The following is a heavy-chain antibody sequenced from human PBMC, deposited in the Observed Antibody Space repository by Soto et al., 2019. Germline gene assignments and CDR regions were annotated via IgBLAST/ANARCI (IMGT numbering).Heavy chain of an antibody. Sequence: HVQLVQSGGELKKPGASVKVSCNTSGYTFNTYFITWVRQAPGQGLEWMGWISPHNGNTNYAEKFQGRVTMTADTIMKTAYMELRTLRIDDTAVYYCARDTGNSFDYWGQGTPVTVSS. CDR1: GYTFNTYF. J-gene: IGHJ4*02. CDR3: ARDTGNSFDY. CDR2: ISPHNGNT. V-gene: IGHV1-18*01.